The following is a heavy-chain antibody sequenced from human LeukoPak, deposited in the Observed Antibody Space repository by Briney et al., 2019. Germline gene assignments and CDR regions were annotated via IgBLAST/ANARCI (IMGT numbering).Heavy chain of an antibody. CDR3: ARDSFQAHDY. Sequence: GGSLRLSCAASGFTFSSYSMNWVRQAPGKGLEGVSSISSSSSYIYYADSVKGRFTISRDNAKNSLYLQMNSLRAEDTAVYYCARDSFQAHDYWGRGTLVTVSS. CDR2: ISSSSSYI. V-gene: IGHV3-21*01. J-gene: IGHJ4*02. D-gene: IGHD3-16*01. CDR1: GFTFSSYS.